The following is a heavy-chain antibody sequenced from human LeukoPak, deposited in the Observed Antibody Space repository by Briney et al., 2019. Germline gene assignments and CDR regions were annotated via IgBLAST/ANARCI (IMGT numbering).Heavy chain of an antibody. V-gene: IGHV4-31*03. CDR1: GGSPSSGGYY. Sequence: PSQTLSLTCTVSGGSPSSGGYYWSWLRQHPGKGLEWIGYIYYSGSTYYNPSLKSRVTISVDTSKNQFSLKLSSVTAADTAVYYCARVSRAARKGYFDLWGRGTLVTVSS. CDR3: ARVSRAARKGYFDL. CDR2: IYYSGST. J-gene: IGHJ2*01.